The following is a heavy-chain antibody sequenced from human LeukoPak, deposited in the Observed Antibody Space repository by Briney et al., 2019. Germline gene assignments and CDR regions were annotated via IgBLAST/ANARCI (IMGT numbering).Heavy chain of an antibody. CDR3: AREPLGCGGDCHFDY. V-gene: IGHV1-69*15. D-gene: IGHD2-21*02. CDR2: IIPIYNPV. Sequence: GSSVKVSCKTSGGTFSSYAFSWMRQAPGQGLEWVGRIIPIYNPVDYTQRFQGRVTITSDEATNTVYLDLSSWRYDAPAVYSCAREPLGCGGDCHFDYWGQGTLVTVSS. CDR1: GGTFSSYA. J-gene: IGHJ4*02.